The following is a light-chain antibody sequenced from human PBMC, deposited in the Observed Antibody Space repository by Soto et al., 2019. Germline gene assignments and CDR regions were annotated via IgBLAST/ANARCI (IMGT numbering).Light chain of an antibody. V-gene: IGLV2-14*01. CDR2: DVS. CDR1: SSDVGAYDY. Sequence: QSVLTQPASVSGYPGQSITISCTGTSSDVGAYDYVSWYQQHPRKAPKLMIYDVSDRPSEVSNRFSGSKSGNTASLTISGLQAEDEADYYCSSYTSTSTLVFGGGTKLTVL. J-gene: IGLJ2*01. CDR3: SSYTSTSTLV.